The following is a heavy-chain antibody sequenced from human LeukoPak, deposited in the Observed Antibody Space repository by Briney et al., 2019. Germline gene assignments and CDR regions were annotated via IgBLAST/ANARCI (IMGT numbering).Heavy chain of an antibody. CDR2: ISSRSSTI. J-gene: IGHJ4*02. V-gene: IGHV3-48*01. CDR3: ASITAAGLAIN. CDR1: GFTFSRYS. D-gene: IGHD6-13*01. Sequence: PGGSLRLSCAASGFTFSRYSMNWVRQAPGKGLEWVSYISSRSSTIHYADSVKGRFTISRDNAKNSLYLQMNSLRAEDTAVYYCASITAAGLAINWGQGTLVTVSS.